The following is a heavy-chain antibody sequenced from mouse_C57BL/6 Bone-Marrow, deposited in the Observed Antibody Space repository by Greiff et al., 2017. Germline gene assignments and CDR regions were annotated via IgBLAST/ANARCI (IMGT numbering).Heavy chain of an antibody. V-gene: IGHV1-50*01. CDR2: IDPSDSYP. Sequence: VQLQQPGAELVKPGASVKLSCKASGYTFTSYWMQWVKQRPGQGLEWIGEIDPSDSYPNYNQKFKGKATVTVDTSSSTAYMQLSSRTSEDAAVYYCARSAVDYGGRGTSVTGSS. CDR1: GYTFTSYW. J-gene: IGHJ4*01. CDR3: ARSAVDY.